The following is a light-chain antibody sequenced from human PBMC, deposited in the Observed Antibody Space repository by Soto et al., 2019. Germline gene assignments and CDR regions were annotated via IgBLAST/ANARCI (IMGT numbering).Light chain of an antibody. J-gene: IGLJ2*01. CDR1: SSDVGGYNF. V-gene: IGLV2-14*01. Sequence: QSALTQPASVSGSPGQSITISCTGTSSDVGGYNFVSWYQQHPGKAPKLMIYEVSNRPSGVSNRVSGSKSGNTASLTISGLEAEDEADYYCSSYTTRSTVVLGRGTKLTVL. CDR2: EVS. CDR3: SSYTTRSTVV.